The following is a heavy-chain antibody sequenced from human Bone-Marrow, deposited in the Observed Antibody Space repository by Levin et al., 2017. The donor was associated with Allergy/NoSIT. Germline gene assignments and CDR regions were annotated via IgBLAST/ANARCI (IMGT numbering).Heavy chain of an antibody. D-gene: IGHD6-19*01. CDR3: TTGIAVAASYYYYYMDV. CDR2: IKSKSDGGAI. Sequence: GGSLRLSCSASEFTFSHAWMTWVRQAPGKGLEWVGRIKSKSDGGAIDYAAAVKGRFTISRDDIKDTLYLHMDSLKTEDTAIYYCTTGIAVAASYYYYYMDVWGKGTTVTVS. J-gene: IGHJ6*03. CDR1: EFTFSHAW. V-gene: IGHV3-15*01.